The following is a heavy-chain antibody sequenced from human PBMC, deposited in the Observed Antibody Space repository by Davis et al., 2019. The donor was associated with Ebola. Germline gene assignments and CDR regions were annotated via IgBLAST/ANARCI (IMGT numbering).Heavy chain of an antibody. Sequence: PGGSLRLSCAASGFTVSSNYMSWVRQAPGKGLEWVSAISGSGGSTYYADSVKGRFTISRDNSKNTLYLQMNSLRAEDTAVYYCATRRDCNGGSCAHEWPSYFDYWGQGTLVTVSS. CDR1: GFTVSSNY. D-gene: IGHD2-15*01. CDR3: ATRRDCNGGSCAHEWPSYFDY. CDR2: ISGSGGST. J-gene: IGHJ4*02. V-gene: IGHV3-23*01.